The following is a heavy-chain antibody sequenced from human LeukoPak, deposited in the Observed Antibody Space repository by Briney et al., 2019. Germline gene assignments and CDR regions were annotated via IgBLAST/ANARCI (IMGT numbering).Heavy chain of an antibody. CDR2: IYDSGST. D-gene: IGHD5-18*01. CDR3: AREDTPYYFDY. Sequence: PSETLSLTCTVSGYSISSGYYWGWIRQPPGKGLEWIGSIYDSGSTYYNPSLKSRVTISVDTSKNQFSLKLSSVTAADTAVYYCAREDTPYYFDYWGQGTLVTVSS. CDR1: GYSISSGYY. J-gene: IGHJ4*02. V-gene: IGHV4-38-2*02.